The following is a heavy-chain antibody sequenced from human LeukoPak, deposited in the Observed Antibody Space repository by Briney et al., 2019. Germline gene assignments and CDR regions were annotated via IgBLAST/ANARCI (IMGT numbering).Heavy chain of an antibody. CDR1: GGSISSYY. Sequence: SETLSLTCTVSGGSISSYYWSWIRQPPGKGLEWIGYIYYSGSTNYNPSLKSRVTISVDTSKNQFSLKLSSVTAADTAVYYCARDLRFRYDILTGYYYYGMDVWGQGTTVTVSS. CDR3: ARDLRFRYDILTGYYYYGMDV. CDR2: IYYSGST. V-gene: IGHV4-59*01. D-gene: IGHD3-9*01. J-gene: IGHJ6*02.